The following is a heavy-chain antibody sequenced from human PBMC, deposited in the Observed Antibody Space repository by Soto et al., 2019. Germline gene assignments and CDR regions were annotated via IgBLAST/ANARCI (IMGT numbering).Heavy chain of an antibody. D-gene: IGHD2-2*01. CDR3: AKDVVGLVVPTNYYGMDV. V-gene: IGHV3-30*18. CDR2: ISYDGSNK. Sequence: GGSLRLSCAASGFTFSSYGMHWVRQAPGKGLEWVAVISYDGSNKYYADSVKGRFTISRDNSKNTLYLQMNSLRAEDTAVYYCAKDVVGLVVPTNYYGMDVWGQGTTVTVS. J-gene: IGHJ6*02. CDR1: GFTFSSYG.